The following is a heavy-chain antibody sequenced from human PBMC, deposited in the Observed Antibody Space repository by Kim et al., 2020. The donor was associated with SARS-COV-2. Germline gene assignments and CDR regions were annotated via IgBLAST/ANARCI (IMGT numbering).Heavy chain of an antibody. J-gene: IGHJ6*02. V-gene: IGHV3-23*01. CDR2: ISASGDRT. CDR1: GFTFRSYP. CDR3: AKVIYQTDYYWYGMDV. D-gene: IGHD3-16*02. Sequence: GGSLRLSCAASGFTFRSYPMIWVRQPPGKGPEGVSSISASGDRTYYSSDSLKGRFTISRDNSRNTLYLQMNSLRAEDTAVYYCAKVIYQTDYYWYGMDVWGQGTTVTVSS.